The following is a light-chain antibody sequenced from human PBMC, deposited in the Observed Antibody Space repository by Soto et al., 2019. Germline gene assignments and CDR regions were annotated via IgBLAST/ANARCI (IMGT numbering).Light chain of an antibody. CDR2: AAS. CDR3: QQSYSTLRWT. Sequence: DIQMTQSPSSLSASVGDRVTITCRASQSISTYLNWYQQKPGKAPKLLIYAASSLQSGVPSRFSGSGSGTDFTLTITSLQPEDFATYSCQQSYSTLRWTFGQGTKVETK. J-gene: IGKJ1*01. CDR1: QSISTY. V-gene: IGKV1-39*01.